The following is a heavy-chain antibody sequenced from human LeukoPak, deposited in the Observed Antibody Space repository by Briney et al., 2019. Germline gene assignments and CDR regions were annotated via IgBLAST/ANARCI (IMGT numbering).Heavy chain of an antibody. D-gene: IGHD3-16*02. V-gene: IGHV3-23*01. J-gene: IGHJ2*01. CDR3: AREEHYRRYFAL. Sequence: GGSLRLSCAASGFTFSSYGMSWVRQAPGKGLEWVSAISGSGGSSYYADSVKGRFTISRDNSKNTLYLQMNSLRAEDTAVYFCAREEHYRRYFALWGRGTLVTVSS. CDR1: GFTFSSYG. CDR2: ISGSGGSS.